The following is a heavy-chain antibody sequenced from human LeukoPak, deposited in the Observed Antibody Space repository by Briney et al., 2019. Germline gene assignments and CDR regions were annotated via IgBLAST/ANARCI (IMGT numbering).Heavy chain of an antibody. CDR3: AKKGAVTATGYFDY. CDR1: GFTFGTYA. J-gene: IGHJ4*02. CDR2: ISGSGGGT. V-gene: IGHV3-23*01. D-gene: IGHD2-21*02. Sequence: PGGSLRLSCAASGFTFGTYAMSWVRQAPGKGLEWVSGISGSGGGTYFADSVKGRFTISRDNSKNTLYLQMNSLRAEDTAIYYCAKKGAVTATGYFDYWGQGTLVTVSS.